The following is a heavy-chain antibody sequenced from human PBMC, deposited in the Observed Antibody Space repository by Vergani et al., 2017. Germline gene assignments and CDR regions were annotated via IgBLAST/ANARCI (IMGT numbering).Heavy chain of an antibody. Sequence: LQLQESGPGLVKPSETLSLTCTVSGGSISSSSYYWGWIRQAPGKGLEWVSAISGSGGSTYYADSVKGRFTISRDNSKNTLYLQMNSLRAEDTAVYYCAKLPYYDSSNVDYWGQGTLVTVSS. D-gene: IGHD3-22*01. CDR2: ISGSGGST. J-gene: IGHJ4*02. V-gene: IGHV3-23*01. CDR3: AKLPYYDSSNVDY. CDR1: GGSISSSSYY.